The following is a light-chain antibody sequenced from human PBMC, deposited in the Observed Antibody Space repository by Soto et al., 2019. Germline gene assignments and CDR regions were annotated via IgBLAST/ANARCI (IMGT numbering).Light chain of an antibody. J-gene: IGKJ2*02. V-gene: IGKV3-11*01. Sequence: MLTQSPATLSLSPGERATISCRASQSVGSSLAWYQQRPGQAPRLLIFHTSNRATGIPARFSGTGSGTDFSLSISSLEPEDFATYYCQQFSIWPRTFGRGTKLEI. CDR1: QSVGSS. CDR3: QQFSIWPRT. CDR2: HTS.